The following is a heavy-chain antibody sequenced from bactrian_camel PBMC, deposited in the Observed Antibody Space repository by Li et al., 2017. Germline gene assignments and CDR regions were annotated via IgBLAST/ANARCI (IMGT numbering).Heavy chain of an antibody. CDR1: GFTFSTYD. Sequence: VQLVESGGGLVQPGGSLRLSCAASGFTFSTYDMSWVRQAPGKGLEWVSTIRGGDEVSWYADSVKGRFNFSRDHAKNMSYLQMDSLKPEDTGVYYCLRGGSWYVDWGQGTQVTVS. D-gene: IGHD2*01. CDR2: IRGGDEVS. V-gene: IGHV3S40*01. CDR3: LRGGSWYVD. J-gene: IGHJ4*01.